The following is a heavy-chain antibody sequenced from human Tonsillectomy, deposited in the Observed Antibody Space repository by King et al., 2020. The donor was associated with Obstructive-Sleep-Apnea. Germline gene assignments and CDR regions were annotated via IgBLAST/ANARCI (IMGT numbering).Heavy chain of an antibody. J-gene: IGHJ6*02. D-gene: IGHD3-3*01. V-gene: IGHV4-39*07. CDR3: AGGKEETDGLRFLAYYYGMGV. CDR1: GGSISSSSYY. CDR2: IYYSGST. Sequence: QLQESGPGLVKPSETLSLTCTVSGGSISSSSYYWGWIRQPPGKGLEWIGSIYYSGSTYYNPSLNSRVTISVDTAKNQFSLKLSSVTAADTAVYYCAGGKEETDGLRFLAYYYGMGVWGQGTTVTVSS.